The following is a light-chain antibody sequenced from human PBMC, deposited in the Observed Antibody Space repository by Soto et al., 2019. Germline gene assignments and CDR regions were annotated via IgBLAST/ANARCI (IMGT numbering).Light chain of an antibody. CDR2: DAS. Sequence: EIMLTQSPATLSLSPGERATPSCRASQSVDIYLAWYRQIPGQAPRLLIYDASNRATGIPDRFSGGGSGTDFTLTISSLEPEDFAVYYCQQRSNLPPTFGQGTRLET. CDR1: QSVDIY. CDR3: QQRSNLPPT. J-gene: IGKJ5*01. V-gene: IGKV3-11*01.